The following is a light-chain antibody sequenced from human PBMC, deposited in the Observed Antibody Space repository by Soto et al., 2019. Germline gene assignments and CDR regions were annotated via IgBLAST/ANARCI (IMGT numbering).Light chain of an antibody. Sequence: AVELTQSPSSLSASVGDRVTITCRASQGISSALAWYQQKPGKPPKLLIYDASTLEGGVPSRFSGGVSGTDFTLTISSLQPEDFATYYCQQFKSYPLTFGGGTKVEI. J-gene: IGKJ4*01. CDR2: DAS. CDR1: QGISSA. CDR3: QQFKSYPLT. V-gene: IGKV1-13*02.